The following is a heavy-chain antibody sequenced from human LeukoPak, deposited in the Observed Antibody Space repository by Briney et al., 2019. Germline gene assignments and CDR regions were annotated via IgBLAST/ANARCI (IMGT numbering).Heavy chain of an antibody. CDR3: ARGTSLGSGSYETDWFDP. CDR1: GYTFTSYY. V-gene: IGHV1-46*01. J-gene: IGHJ5*02. CDR2: INPSGGST. Sequence: ASVKVSCKASGYTFTSYYMHWVRQPPGQGLEWMGIINPSGGSTSYAQKFQGRVTMTRDTSTSTVYMELSSLRSEDTAVYYCARGTSLGSGSYETDWFDPWGQGTLVTVSS. D-gene: IGHD3-10*01.